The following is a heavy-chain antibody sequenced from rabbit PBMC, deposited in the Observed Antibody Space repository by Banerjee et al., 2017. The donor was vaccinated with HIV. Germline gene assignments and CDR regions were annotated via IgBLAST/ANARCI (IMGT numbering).Heavy chain of an antibody. J-gene: IGHJ4*01. V-gene: IGHV1S40*01. Sequence: QSLEESGGDLVKPGASLTLTCTASGFSFSSSYYMCWVRQAPGKGLEWIACIYTGSSSTTYYASWAKGRFTISKTSSTTVTLQMTSLTVADTATYFCARDEQASGGYVFNLWGQGTLVTVS. D-gene: IGHD1-1*01. CDR2: IYTGSSSTT. CDR1: GFSFSSSYY. CDR3: ARDEQASGGYVFNL.